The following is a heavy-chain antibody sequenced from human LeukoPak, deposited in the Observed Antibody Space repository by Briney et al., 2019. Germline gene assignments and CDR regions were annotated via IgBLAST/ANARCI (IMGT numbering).Heavy chain of an antibody. CDR3: ARDSGYDFWSGYYGDYNWFDP. Sequence: ASVKVSCKASGYTFTSYGISWVRQAPGQGLEWMGWISAYNGNTNYAQKLQGRVTMTTDTSTSTAYMEMRSLRSEDTAVYYCARDSGYDFWSGYYGDYNWFDPWGQGTLVTVSS. D-gene: IGHD3-3*01. J-gene: IGHJ5*02. CDR2: ISAYNGNT. CDR1: GYTFTSYG. V-gene: IGHV1-18*01.